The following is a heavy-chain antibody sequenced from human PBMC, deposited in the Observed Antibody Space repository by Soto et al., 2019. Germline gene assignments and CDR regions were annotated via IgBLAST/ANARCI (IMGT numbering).Heavy chain of an antibody. D-gene: IGHD4-4*01. CDR2: IYYSGST. CDR1: GGSISSYY. Sequence: SETLSLTCTVAGGSISSYYWSWIRQPPGKGLEWIGYIYYSGSTNYNPSLKSRVTISVDTSKNQFSLKLSSVTAADTPVYYCARAHPGFLVTTGYYYGKDVWGQGTTVTVSS. V-gene: IGHV4-59*01. CDR3: ARAHPGFLVTTGYYYGKDV. J-gene: IGHJ6*02.